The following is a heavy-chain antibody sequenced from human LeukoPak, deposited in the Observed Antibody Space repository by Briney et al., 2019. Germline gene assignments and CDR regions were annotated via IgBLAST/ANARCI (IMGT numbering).Heavy chain of an antibody. J-gene: IGHJ4*02. D-gene: IGHD6-13*01. CDR1: GFTFDDYA. CDR2: ISWNSGSI. V-gene: IGHV3-9*01. Sequence: GRSLRLSCAASGFTFDDYAMHWVRQAPGKGLEWVSGISWNSGSIGYADSVKGRFTISRDNAKNSLYLQVNSLRAEDTALYYCAKTLAAAGSLFDYWGQGTLVTVSS. CDR3: AKTLAAAGSLFDY.